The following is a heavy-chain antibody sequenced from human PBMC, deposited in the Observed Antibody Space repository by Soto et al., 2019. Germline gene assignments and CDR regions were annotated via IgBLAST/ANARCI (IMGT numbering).Heavy chain of an antibody. CDR3: ARGIAVAGRSHFDY. D-gene: IGHD6-19*01. Sequence: QVQLQQWGAGLLKPSETLSLTCAVYGGSFSGYYWSWIRQPPGKGLEWIGEINHSGSTNYNPSLKSRVTISVDTSKNQFSLKLSSVTAADTAVYYCARGIAVAGRSHFDYWVQGTLVTVSS. J-gene: IGHJ4*02. V-gene: IGHV4-34*01. CDR1: GGSFSGYY. CDR2: INHSGST.